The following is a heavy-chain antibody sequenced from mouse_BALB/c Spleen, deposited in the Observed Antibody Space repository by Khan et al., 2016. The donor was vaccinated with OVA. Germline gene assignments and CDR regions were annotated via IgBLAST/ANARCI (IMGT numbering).Heavy chain of an antibody. J-gene: IGHJ4*01. CDR3: AKDPPYYDMDY. V-gene: IGHV2-6-5*01. CDR1: GFSLTDYA. Sequence: QVQLKQSGPGLVAPSQSLSITCTVSGFSLTDYAVSWIRQPPGKGLEWLGVIWAGGSKYYTSVLKSRVSISKDNSKSQVFLKVNSQQTDDTAMYYCAKDPPYYDMDYWGEGTSVTVSS. CDR2: IWAGGSK.